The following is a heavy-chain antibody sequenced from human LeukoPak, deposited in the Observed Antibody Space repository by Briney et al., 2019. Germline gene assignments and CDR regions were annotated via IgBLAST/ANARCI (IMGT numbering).Heavy chain of an antibody. CDR2: INHSGST. D-gene: IGHD2-2*02. Sequence: SETLSLTCAVYGGSFSGYYWSWIRQPPGKGLEWIGEINHSGSTNYNPSLKSRVTISVDTSKNQFSLKLSSVTAADTAVYYCARGGQYCSSTSCYKGSFYYYYYGMDVWGQGTTVTVSS. J-gene: IGHJ6*02. CDR1: GGSFSGYY. V-gene: IGHV4-34*01. CDR3: ARGGQYCSSTSCYKGSFYYYYYGMDV.